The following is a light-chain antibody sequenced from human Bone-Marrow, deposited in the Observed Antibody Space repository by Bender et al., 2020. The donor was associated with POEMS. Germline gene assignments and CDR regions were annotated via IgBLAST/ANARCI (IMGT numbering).Light chain of an antibody. Sequence: QSALTQPASVSGSPGQSITISCTGTSSDVSTYNYVSWYQQHPGKAPKLMIYDVSSRPSGVSNRFSGSKSGNTASLTISGLQAEDEADYYCSSYTTSSTEVFGGGTKLTVL. CDR2: DVS. CDR1: SSDVSTYNY. CDR3: SSYTTSSTEV. J-gene: IGLJ2*01. V-gene: IGLV2-14*01.